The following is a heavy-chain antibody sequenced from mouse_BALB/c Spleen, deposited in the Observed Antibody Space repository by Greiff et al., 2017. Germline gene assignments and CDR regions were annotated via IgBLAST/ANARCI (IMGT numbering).Heavy chain of an antibody. V-gene: IGHV10S3*01. J-gene: IGHJ3*01. CDR3: VRDNYY. CDR1: GFTFNTNA. Sequence: EVQLVETGGGLVQPKGSLKLSCAASGFTFNTNAMNWVRQAPGKGVEWVARIRSKSNNYATYYADSVKDRFTISRDDSQSMLYLQMNNLKTEDTAMYYCVRDNYYWGQGTLVTVSA. D-gene: IGHD1-1*01. CDR2: IRSKSNNYAT.